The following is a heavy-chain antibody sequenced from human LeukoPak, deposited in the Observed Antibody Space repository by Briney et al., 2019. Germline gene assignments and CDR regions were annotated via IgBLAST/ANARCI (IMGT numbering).Heavy chain of an antibody. J-gene: IGHJ3*02. D-gene: IGHD6-19*01. CDR2: ISYDGSNK. CDR1: GYTFTSYY. V-gene: IGHV3-30*18. Sequence: SCKASGYTFTSYYMHWVRQAPGKGLEWVAVISYDGSNKYYADSVKGRFTISRDNSKNTLYLQMNSLRAEDTAVYYCAKDMGYSSGWTPFIWGQGTMVTVSS. CDR3: AKDMGYSSGWTPFI.